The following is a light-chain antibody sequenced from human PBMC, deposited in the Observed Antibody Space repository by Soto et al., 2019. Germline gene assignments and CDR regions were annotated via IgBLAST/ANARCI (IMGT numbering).Light chain of an antibody. V-gene: IGLV2-23*02. CDR3: CSYAGSNVFV. Sequence: QSVLTQVASVSGSPGQSITISCTGTDSDIGSYNIVSWYQQHPDKAPQLIIYEVTKRPSGVSDRFSGSKSGNTASLTISGLQAEEEGDYHCCSYAGSNVFVFGPGTKLTVL. CDR1: DSDIGSYNI. CDR2: EVT. J-gene: IGLJ1*01.